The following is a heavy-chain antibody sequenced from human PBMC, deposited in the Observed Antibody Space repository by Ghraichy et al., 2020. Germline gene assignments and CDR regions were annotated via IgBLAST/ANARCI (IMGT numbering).Heavy chain of an antibody. CDR2: ISGSGGST. CDR1: GFTFSSYA. J-gene: IGHJ4*02. Sequence: GGSLRLSCAASGFTFSSYAMRWVRQAPGKGLEWVSAISGSGGSTYYADSVKGRFTISRDNSKNTLYLQMNSLRAEDTAVYYCAKDDKKVVIAISDYWGQGTLVTVSS. V-gene: IGHV3-23*01. D-gene: IGHD2-21*01. CDR3: AKDDKKVVIAISDY.